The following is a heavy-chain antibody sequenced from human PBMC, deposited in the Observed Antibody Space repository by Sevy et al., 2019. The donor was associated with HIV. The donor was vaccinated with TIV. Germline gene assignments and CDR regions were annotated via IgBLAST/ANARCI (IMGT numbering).Heavy chain of an antibody. CDR1: GFTFSSYW. CDR3: VKGPHPAVTTSYGMDV. CDR2: IRYDGSTK. V-gene: IGHV3-30*02. D-gene: IGHD4-17*01. Sequence: GGSLRLSCAASGFTFSSYWMSWVRQAPGKGLEWVAFIRYDGSTKYYADSVRGRFTISRDNSKRTLYLQMNSLRPADTAVYYCVKGPHPAVTTSYGMDVWGQGTTVTVSS. J-gene: IGHJ6*02.